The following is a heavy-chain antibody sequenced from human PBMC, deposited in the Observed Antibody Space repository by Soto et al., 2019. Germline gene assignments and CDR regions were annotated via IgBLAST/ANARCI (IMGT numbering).Heavy chain of an antibody. CDR2: ISGSGGST. V-gene: IGHV3-23*01. CDR1: GFTFSSYA. J-gene: IGHJ4*02. D-gene: IGHD6-13*01. CDR3: AKGPPGSFSHSGGWYGFDY. Sequence: EVQLLESGGGLVQPGGSLRLSCAASGFTFSSYAMSWVRQAPGKGLEWVSAISGSGGSTYYADSVKGRFTISRDNAKNALYLQMNSLRAEDTAVYYCAKGPPGSFSHSGGWYGFDYWGQGTLVTVSS.